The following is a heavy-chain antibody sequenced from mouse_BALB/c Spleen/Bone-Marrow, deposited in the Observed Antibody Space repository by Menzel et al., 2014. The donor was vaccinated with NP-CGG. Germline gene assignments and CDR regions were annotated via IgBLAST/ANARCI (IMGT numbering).Heavy chain of an antibody. Sequence: EVQLQESGAELVKPGASVKLSCTATGFNIKDTYMHWVKQRSEQGLEWIGRIDPANGNTKYDPKFQGKDTITADTSSNTAYLQLSSLTSEDTAVYYCARRAARAAGYAYWGQGTLVTVSA. CDR1: GFNIKDTY. D-gene: IGHD3-1*01. V-gene: IGHV14-3*02. CDR3: ARRAARAAGYAY. CDR2: IDPANGNT. J-gene: IGHJ3*01.